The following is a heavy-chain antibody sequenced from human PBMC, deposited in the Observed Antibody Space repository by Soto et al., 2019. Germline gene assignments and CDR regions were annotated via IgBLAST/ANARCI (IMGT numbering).Heavy chain of an antibody. CDR2: IYYSGST. D-gene: IGHD3-9*01. CDR3: ARGGLRYFDWLPWGRSYYNMYV. CDR1: GGSISSYY. Sequence: NPSETLSLTCTVSGGSISSYYWSWIRQPPGKGLEWIGYIYYSGSTNYNPSLKSRVTISVDTSKNQFSLKLSSVTAADTAVYYCARGGLRYFDWLPWGRSYYNMYVWGKGTTVTVSS. V-gene: IGHV4-59*01. J-gene: IGHJ6*03.